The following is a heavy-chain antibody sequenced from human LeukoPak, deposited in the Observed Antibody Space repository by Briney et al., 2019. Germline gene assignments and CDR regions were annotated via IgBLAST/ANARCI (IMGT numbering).Heavy chain of an antibody. CDR2: IIPIFGTA. CDR3: ARDKGRYFGSKTYYNDFFDY. Sequence: SVKVSCKTSGGTFSNYAISWVRQAPGQGLEWMGRIIPIFGTANYAQKFQGRVIIIADQSSSTAYMELSSLRSEDTAMYYCARDKGRYFGSKTYYNDFFDYWGQGTLVTVSS. D-gene: IGHD3-10*01. CDR1: GGTFSNYA. J-gene: IGHJ4*02. V-gene: IGHV1-69*15.